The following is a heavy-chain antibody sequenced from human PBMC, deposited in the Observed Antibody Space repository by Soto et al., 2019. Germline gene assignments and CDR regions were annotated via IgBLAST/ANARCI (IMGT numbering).Heavy chain of an antibody. V-gene: IGHV3-30*18. CDR2: ISYDGSNK. CDR1: GFTFSSYG. J-gene: IGHJ4*02. D-gene: IGHD6-6*01. CDR3: AKASIAARPQSPFDY. Sequence: GGSLRLSCAASGFTFSSYGMHWVRQAPGKGLEWVAVISYDGSNKYYADSVKGRFTISRDNSKNTLYLQMNSLRAEDTAVYYCAKASIAARPQSPFDYWGQGTLVTVSS.